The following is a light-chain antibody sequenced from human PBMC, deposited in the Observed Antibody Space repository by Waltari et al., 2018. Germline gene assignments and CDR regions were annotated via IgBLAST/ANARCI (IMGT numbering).Light chain of an antibody. CDR2: DAS. CDR3: QQYNSYT. V-gene: IGKV1-5*01. Sequence: DIQMTQSPSTLSASLGDRVTITCRASQSISSWLAWYQQRPGKAPKLLIYDASSLESGGPSRFSGSGSGTEFTLTISSLQPDDFATYYCQQYNSYTFGQGTKLEIK. CDR1: QSISSW. J-gene: IGKJ2*01.